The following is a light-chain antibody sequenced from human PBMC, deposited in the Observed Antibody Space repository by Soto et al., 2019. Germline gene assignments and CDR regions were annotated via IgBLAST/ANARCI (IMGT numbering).Light chain of an antibody. J-gene: IGKJ2*01. V-gene: IGKV2-28*01. CDR2: LRS. CDR3: MQALQTPAT. CDR1: QSLLHKNGHNY. Sequence: DIVMTQSPLSLPVTPGEPASISCRYSQSLLHKNGHNYLDWYLQKPGQSPQLLIYLRSNRASGVPDRFSGSGSGTDFTLKISRVEAEDVGVYYCMQALQTPATFGQGTKLEIK.